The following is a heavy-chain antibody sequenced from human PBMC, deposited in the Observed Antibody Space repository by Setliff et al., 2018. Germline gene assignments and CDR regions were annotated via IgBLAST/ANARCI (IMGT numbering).Heavy chain of an antibody. D-gene: IGHD2-15*01. V-gene: IGHV4-61*09. CDR3: ARGITSGGNPLWY. Sequence: SETLSLTCTVSGDSISSRRSYWGWFRQPAGKGLEWIGQIYTSWSTNYNPSLKSRVTISLDTSKNQFSLSLRSVTAADTAVYYCARGITSGGNPLWYWGQGTLVTVSS. J-gene: IGHJ4*02. CDR2: IYTSWST. CDR1: GDSISSRRSY.